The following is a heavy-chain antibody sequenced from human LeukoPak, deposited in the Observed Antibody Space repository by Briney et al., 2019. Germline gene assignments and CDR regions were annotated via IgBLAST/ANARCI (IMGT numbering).Heavy chain of an antibody. D-gene: IGHD1-20*01. V-gene: IGHV5-51*01. J-gene: IGHJ4*02. CDR2: IYPGDSDT. Sequence: GETLTISCMGSGYSFTSYWIGWVRQTPGKGLEWMGIIYPGDSDTRYSPSFQGQVTISADKSISTAYLQWSSLKASDTAMYYCARHQGAITVLYYFDYWGQGTLVTVSS. CDR1: GYSFTSYW. CDR3: ARHQGAITVLYYFDY.